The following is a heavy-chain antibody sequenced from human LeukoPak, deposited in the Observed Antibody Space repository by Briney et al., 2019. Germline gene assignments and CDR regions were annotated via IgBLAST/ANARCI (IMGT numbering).Heavy chain of an antibody. V-gene: IGHV3-48*02. CDR2: ISSSSSTM. CDR3: ASGSSGWFDYYGMDV. Sequence: PGGSLRLSCAASGFTFSSYSMNWVRQAPGKGLEWVSYISSSSSTMYYADSVKGRFTISRDNAKNSLYLQMNSLRDEDTAVYYCASGSSGWFDYYGMDVWGQGTTVTVSS. J-gene: IGHJ6*02. D-gene: IGHD6-19*01. CDR1: GFTFSSYS.